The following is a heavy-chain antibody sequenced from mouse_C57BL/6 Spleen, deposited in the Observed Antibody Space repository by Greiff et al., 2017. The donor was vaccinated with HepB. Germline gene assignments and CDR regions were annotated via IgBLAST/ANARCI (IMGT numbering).Heavy chain of an antibody. D-gene: IGHD1-1*01. V-gene: IGHV1-76*01. J-gene: IGHJ1*03. CDR2: IYPGSGNT. CDR3: ARDYSWYFDV. CDR1: GYTFTDYY. Sequence: VKLMESGAELVRPGASVKLSCKASGYTFTDYYINWVKQRPGQGLEWIARIYPGSGNTYYNEKFKGKATLTAEKSSSTAYMQLSSLTSEDSAVYFCARDYSWYFDVWGTGTTVTVSS.